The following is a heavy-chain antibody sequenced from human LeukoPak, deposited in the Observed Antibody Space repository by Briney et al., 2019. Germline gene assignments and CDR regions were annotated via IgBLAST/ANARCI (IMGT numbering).Heavy chain of an antibody. CDR3: ARHVGYSGYAFDY. V-gene: IGHV3-30*02. CDR2: IRYDGSNK. J-gene: IGHJ4*02. D-gene: IGHD5-12*01. Sequence: GGSLRLSCAASGFTFISYGMYWVRQAPGKGLESVAFIRYDGSNKYYADSVKGRFTVSRDNSKNTLYLQMKSLRAEDTAVYYCARHVGYSGYAFDYWGQGTLVTVSS. CDR1: GFTFISYG.